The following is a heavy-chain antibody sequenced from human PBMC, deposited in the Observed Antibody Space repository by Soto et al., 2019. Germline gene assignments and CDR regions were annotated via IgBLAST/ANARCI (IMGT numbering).Heavy chain of an antibody. CDR1: GFSVSSTY. Sequence: GGSLRLSCAVSGFSVSSTYMSWVRQAPGKGLEWVSVMYSGGSAYYADSVKGRFSISRENSKNTLSLQMNSLRAEDTAVYYCARVMMVRGVVFEYWGRGTLVTVSS. D-gene: IGHD3-10*01. CDR2: MYSGGSA. J-gene: IGHJ4*02. V-gene: IGHV3-53*01. CDR3: ARVMMVRGVVFEY.